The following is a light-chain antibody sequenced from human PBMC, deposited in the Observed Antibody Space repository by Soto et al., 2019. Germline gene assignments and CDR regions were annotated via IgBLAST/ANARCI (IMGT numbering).Light chain of an antibody. V-gene: IGKV3-20*01. Sequence: EIVLTQSPGTLSLSPGERATLSCRASQSVSSSYLAWYQQKPGQAPRLLIYGASSRATGIPDRFSGSGSGTEFSLSISRLEPEAFAVYYCQQYGGLPSTFGQGTKLEIK. CDR3: QQYGGLPST. CDR1: QSVSSSY. CDR2: GAS. J-gene: IGKJ2*01.